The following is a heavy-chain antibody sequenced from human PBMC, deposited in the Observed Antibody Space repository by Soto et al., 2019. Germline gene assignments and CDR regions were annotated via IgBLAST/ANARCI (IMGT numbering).Heavy chain of an antibody. V-gene: IGHV4-34*01. Sequence: SETLSLTCAVYGGSFSGYYWSWIRQPPGKGLEWIGEINHSGSTNYNPSLKSRVTISVDTSKNQFSLKLSSVTAADTAVYYCARELRGYSSPDAFDIWGQGTMVTVSS. J-gene: IGHJ3*02. CDR1: GGSFSGYY. CDR3: ARELRGYSSPDAFDI. CDR2: INHSGST. D-gene: IGHD5-18*01.